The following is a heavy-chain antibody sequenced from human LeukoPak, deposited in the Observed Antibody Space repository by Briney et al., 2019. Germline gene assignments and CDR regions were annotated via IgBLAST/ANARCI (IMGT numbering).Heavy chain of an antibody. V-gene: IGHV4-34*01. CDR3: ARVPRGNLRYYYYYMDV. CDR1: GGSFSGYY. J-gene: IGHJ6*03. CDR2: INHSGST. D-gene: IGHD3-10*01. Sequence: SETLSLTCAAYGGSFSGYYWSWVRQPPGKGLEWIGEINHSGSTNYNPSLKSRVTISVDTSKNQFSLKLSSVTAADTAVYYCARVPRGNLRYYYYYMDVWGKGTTVTVSS.